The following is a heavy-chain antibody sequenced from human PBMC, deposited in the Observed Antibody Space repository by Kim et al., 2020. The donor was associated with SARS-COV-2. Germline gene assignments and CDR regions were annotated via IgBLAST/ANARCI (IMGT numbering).Heavy chain of an antibody. D-gene: IGHD5-12*01. CDR2: IKNDGSST. CDR3: GRGFEGYNSWGFPRSSDY. J-gene: IGHJ4*02. Sequence: GGSLRLSCAASGFTFSSYWMHWVRQVPGKGLVWVSRIKNDGSSTSYADSVKGRFTISRDNAKNTLYLQMNGLRVEDTAVYYCGRGFEGYNSWGFPRSSDYWGRGTLVTVSS. CDR1: GFTFSSYW. V-gene: IGHV3-74*01.